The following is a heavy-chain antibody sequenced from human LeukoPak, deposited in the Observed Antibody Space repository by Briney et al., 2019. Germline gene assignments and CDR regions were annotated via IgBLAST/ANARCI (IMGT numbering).Heavy chain of an antibody. CDR2: INPNSGGT. CDR1: VYTFTGYY. J-gene: IGHJ4*02. D-gene: IGHD5-18*01. CDR3: AREPADTAILDY. V-gene: IGHV1-2*06. Sequence: ASVKVSCKASVYTFTGYYMHWVRQAPGQGLEWMGRINPNSGGTNYAQKFQGRVTMTRDTSISTAYMELSRLRSDDTAVYYCAREPADTAILDYWGQGTLVTVSS.